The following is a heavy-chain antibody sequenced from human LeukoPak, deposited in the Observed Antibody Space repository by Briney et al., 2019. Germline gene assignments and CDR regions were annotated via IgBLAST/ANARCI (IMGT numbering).Heavy chain of an antibody. CDR3: ARREAEESGPIDY. CDR1: GFTFYKSA. J-gene: IGHJ4*02. V-gene: IGHV3-23*01. Sequence: RTGGSPRLSCAASGFTFYKSAMTWVRQAPGTGLEWVSAISGRGDFTYYADSVKGRFTISRDNSKNMLYLQMTSLRADDTAVYYCARREAEESGPIDYWGQGTLVTVSS. CDR2: ISGRGDFT. D-gene: IGHD3-3*01.